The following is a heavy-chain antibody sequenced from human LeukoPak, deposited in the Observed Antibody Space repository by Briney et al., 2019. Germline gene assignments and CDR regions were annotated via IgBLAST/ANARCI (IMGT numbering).Heavy chain of an antibody. D-gene: IGHD6-13*01. Sequence: SETLSLTCAVYGGSFSGYYWSWIRQPPGKGLEWIGEINHSGSTNYNPSLKSRVTISVDTSKNQFSLKLSSVTAADTAVYYCARPGIAAAGTGWFDPWGQGTLVTVSS. CDR2: INHSGST. CDR1: GGSFSGYY. J-gene: IGHJ5*02. V-gene: IGHV4-34*01. CDR3: ARPGIAAAGTGWFDP.